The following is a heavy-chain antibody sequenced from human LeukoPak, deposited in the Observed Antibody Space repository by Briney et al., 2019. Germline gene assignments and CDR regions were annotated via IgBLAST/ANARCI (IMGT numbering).Heavy chain of an antibody. Sequence: GGSLRLSCAASGFTFSSYWMSWVRQAPGKGLEWVANIKQDGSEKYYVDSVKGRFTISRDNAKNSLYLQMNSLRAEDTALYYCAKARERGVFSPIDYWGQGTLVTVSS. CDR1: GFTFSSYW. D-gene: IGHD3-9*01. CDR2: IKQDGSEK. CDR3: AKARERGVFSPIDY. V-gene: IGHV3-7*03. J-gene: IGHJ4*02.